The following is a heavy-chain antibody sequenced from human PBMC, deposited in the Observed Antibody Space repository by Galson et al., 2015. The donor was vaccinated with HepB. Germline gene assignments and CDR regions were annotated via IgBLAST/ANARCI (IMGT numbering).Heavy chain of an antibody. J-gene: IGHJ6*03. CDR1: GGSISSYY. V-gene: IGHV4-4*07. CDR2: IYTSGST. D-gene: IGHD2-2*01. Sequence: SETLSLTCTVSGGSISSYYWSWIRQPAGKGLEWIGRIYTSGSTNYNPSLKSRVTMSVDTSKNQFSLKLSSVTAADTAVYYCARTIRDIVVVPGYYMDVWGKGTTVTVSS. CDR3: ARTIRDIVVVPGYYMDV.